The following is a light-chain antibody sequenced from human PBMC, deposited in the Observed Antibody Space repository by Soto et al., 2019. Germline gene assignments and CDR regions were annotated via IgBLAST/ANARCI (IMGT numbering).Light chain of an antibody. CDR2: GNS. CDR3: QSYDSSLSAYV. CDR1: SSNIGAGYD. V-gene: IGLV1-40*01. Sequence: QTVVTQPPSVSGAPGQRVTISCTGRSSNIGAGYDVHWYQQLPGTAPKLLIYGNSNRPSGVPDRFSGSKSGTSASLAITGLQAEDEADYYCQSYDSSLSAYVFGTATKLTLL. J-gene: IGLJ1*01.